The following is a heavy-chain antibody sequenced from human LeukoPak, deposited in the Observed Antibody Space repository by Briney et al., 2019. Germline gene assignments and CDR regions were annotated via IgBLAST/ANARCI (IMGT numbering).Heavy chain of an antibody. Sequence: SETLSLTCAVSGGSISSSNWWSWVRQPPGKGLEWIGEIYHSGSTNYNPSLKSRVTISVDTSKNQFSLKLSSVTAADTAVYYCARGGRWLQLSVDYWGQGTLVTVSS. CDR2: IYHSGST. V-gene: IGHV4-4*02. CDR3: ARGGRWLQLSVDY. D-gene: IGHD5-24*01. J-gene: IGHJ4*02. CDR1: GGSISSSNW.